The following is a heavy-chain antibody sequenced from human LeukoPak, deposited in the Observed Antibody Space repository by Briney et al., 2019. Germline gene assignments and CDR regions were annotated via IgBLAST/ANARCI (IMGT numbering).Heavy chain of an antibody. J-gene: IGHJ4*02. CDR1: GGSFSGYY. Sequence: TETLSLTCAVYGGSFSGYYWSWFRQLPVKGLEWIGEINHSGSTNYNPSLKSRVTISVDTSKNQFSLKLSSVTAADTAVYYCASLDKIYDFCSGYDRFDYWGQGTLVTVSS. V-gene: IGHV4-34*01. CDR2: INHSGST. CDR3: ASLDKIYDFCSGYDRFDY. D-gene: IGHD3-3*01.